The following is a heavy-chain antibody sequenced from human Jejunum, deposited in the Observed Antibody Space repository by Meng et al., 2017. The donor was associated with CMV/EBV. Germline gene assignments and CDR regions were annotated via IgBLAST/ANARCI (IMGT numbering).Heavy chain of an antibody. CDR1: A. D-gene: IGHD2-15*01. V-gene: IGHV3-23*01. Sequence: AMSWVRQAPGKGLEWVSIISGSGVSTITSSGDSTKYADSVKGRFTVSRDNSKNTLYLQVNSLRAEDTALYYCTKGRCGDGGCSGFDYWGQGTLVTVSS. CDR3: TKGRCGDGGCSGFDY. CDR2: ISGSGVSTITSSGDST. J-gene: IGHJ4*02.